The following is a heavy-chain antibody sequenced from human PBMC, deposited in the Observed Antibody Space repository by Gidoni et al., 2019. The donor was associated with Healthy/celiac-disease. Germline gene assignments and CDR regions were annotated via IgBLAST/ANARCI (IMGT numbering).Heavy chain of an antibody. V-gene: IGHV3-7*03. D-gene: IGHD2-2*01. CDR3: ARVLLGDIVVVPAADWFDP. CDR2: IKQDVSEK. J-gene: IGHJ5*02. CDR1: GFHFSCHL. Sequence: VQLVGSGGGLFQPGRSPTLSGPASGFHFSCHLLCWVRQAPGKGLEWVAKIKQDVSEKYYVDSVKGRVTIAKDNAKNALYLQMNSLRAEDTAVYYCARVLLGDIVVVPAADWFDPLGQGTLVTVSS.